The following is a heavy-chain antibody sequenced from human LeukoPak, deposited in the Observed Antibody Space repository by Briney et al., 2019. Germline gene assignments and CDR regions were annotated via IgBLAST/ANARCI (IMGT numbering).Heavy chain of an antibody. V-gene: IGHV3-53*01. J-gene: IGHJ4*02. CDR3: AKELDGPRGYFDY. CDR2: INIHDDA. Sequence: GGSLRLSCAASGFSVSGNYLTWVRQAPGRGLEWVSFINIHDDAFYADSVKGRFTVSRDNSKNTLYLQMNSLRAEDTAVYYCAKELDGPRGYFDYWGQGTLVTVSS. D-gene: IGHD2-8*01. CDR1: GFSVSGNY.